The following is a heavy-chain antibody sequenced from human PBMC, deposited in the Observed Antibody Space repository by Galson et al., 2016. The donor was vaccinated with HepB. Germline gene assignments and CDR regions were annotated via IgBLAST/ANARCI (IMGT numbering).Heavy chain of an antibody. CDR1: GFSLRNDGVG. D-gene: IGHD1-14*01. V-gene: IGHV2-5*02. J-gene: IGHJ5*02. Sequence: PALVTPTQTLTLTCTFSGFSLRNDGVGVAWIRQPPGEALEWVAVIYWDDEKTYSPSLKRRLTLTHDASKNEVVLRMTNMDPADTGIYYCSLVTLYVVNRGTTRKVINWLDPWGHGTLVTVSS. CDR2: IYWDDEK. CDR3: SLVTLYVVNRGTTRKVINWLDP.